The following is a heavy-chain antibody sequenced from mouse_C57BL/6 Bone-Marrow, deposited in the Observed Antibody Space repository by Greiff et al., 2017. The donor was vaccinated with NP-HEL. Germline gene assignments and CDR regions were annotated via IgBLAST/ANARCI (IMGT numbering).Heavy chain of an antibody. D-gene: IGHD3-2*02. J-gene: IGHJ4*01. V-gene: IGHV1-64*01. CDR1: GYTFTSYW. CDR2: IHPNSGST. CDR3: ARETAQATRAMDY. Sequence: QVQLQQSGAELVKPGASVKLSCKASGYTFTSYWMHWVKQRPGQGLEWIGMIHPNSGSTNYNEKFKSKATLTVDKSSSTAYMQLSSLTSEDSAVYYCARETAQATRAMDYWGQGTSVTVSS.